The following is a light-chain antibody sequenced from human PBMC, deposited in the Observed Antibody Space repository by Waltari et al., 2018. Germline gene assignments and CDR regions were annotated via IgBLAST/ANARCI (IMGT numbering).Light chain of an antibody. CDR3: LLYHNGALV. J-gene: IGLJ3*02. CDR1: AGAVTSNSF. CDR2: HPS. Sequence: QTVVTQEPSLTVSPGGTVTLTCASSAGAVTSNSFPNWFQQKPGQPPRSLIHHPSNKNSWTPARFSGSLFGGKAALTLSGVQPEDEADYYCLLYHNGALVFGGGTKLTVL. V-gene: IGLV7-43*01.